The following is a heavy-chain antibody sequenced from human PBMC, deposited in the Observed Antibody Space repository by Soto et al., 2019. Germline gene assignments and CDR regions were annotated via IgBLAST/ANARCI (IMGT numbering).Heavy chain of an antibody. CDR3: AKLYYYDSSGYLGPPRDY. CDR1: GFTFSSYA. CDR2: ISGSGGST. Sequence: GGSLRLSCAASGFTFSSYAMSWVRQAPGKGLEWVSAISGSGGSTYYADSVKGRFTISRDNSKNTLYLQMNSLRAEDTAVYYCAKLYYYDSSGYLGPPRDYWGQGTLVTVSS. D-gene: IGHD3-22*01. V-gene: IGHV3-23*01. J-gene: IGHJ4*02.